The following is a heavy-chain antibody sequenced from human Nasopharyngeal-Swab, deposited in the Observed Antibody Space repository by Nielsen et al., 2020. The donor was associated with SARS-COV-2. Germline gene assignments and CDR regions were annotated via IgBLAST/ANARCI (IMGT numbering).Heavy chain of an antibody. CDR2: ISWNSGRT. CDR3: AKDWGSGTYRYSYMDV. D-gene: IGHD1-26*01. V-gene: IGHV3-9*01. J-gene: IGHJ6*03. Sequence: SLKISCAASGLIFDDYAMHWVRHAPGKGLDWLSGISWNSGRTGYADSVKGRFTISRDNAKNSLYLQMNSLRSDATALYYCAKDWGSGTYRYSYMDVWGKGTTVTVSS. CDR1: GLIFDDYA.